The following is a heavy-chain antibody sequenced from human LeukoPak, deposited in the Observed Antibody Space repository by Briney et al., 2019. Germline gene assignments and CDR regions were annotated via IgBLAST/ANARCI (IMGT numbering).Heavy chain of an antibody. Sequence: GGSLRLSCAASGFTFSSYAMSWVRQAPGKGLEWVANIKEDGSEKYYVDSVKGRLTISRDNAKNSLYLQMNSLRAEDTAVYYCARGRVVIREYYFDYWGQGTLVTVSS. D-gene: IGHD3-3*01. CDR3: ARGRVVIREYYFDY. CDR1: GFTFSSYA. V-gene: IGHV3-7*03. J-gene: IGHJ4*02. CDR2: IKEDGSEK.